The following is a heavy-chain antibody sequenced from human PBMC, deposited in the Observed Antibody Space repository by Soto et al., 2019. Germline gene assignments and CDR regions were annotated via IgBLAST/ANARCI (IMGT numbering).Heavy chain of an antibody. V-gene: IGHV3-23*01. J-gene: IGHJ6*03. D-gene: IGHD2-8*01. CDR1: GFTFSSYG. CDR2: ITHSGGNT. CDR3: GGRYCTKGICYTTSYYYMDV. Sequence: ELQLLESGGGLVQPGGSLRLSCAASGFTFSSYGMNWVRQAPGKGLEWVSSITHSGGNTYYADSVEGRFTISRDNSKEPLYRQINSVRAEDTAVYYCGGRYCTKGICYTTSYYYMDVGGKGTTVTVSS.